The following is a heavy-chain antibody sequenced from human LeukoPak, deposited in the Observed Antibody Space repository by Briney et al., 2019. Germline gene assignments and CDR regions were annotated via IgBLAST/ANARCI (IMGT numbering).Heavy chain of an antibody. CDR3: ARYMSVVGAADYYYGMDV. V-gene: IGHV3-23*01. Sequence: GGSLRLSCAASGFTFSSYVMNWVRQAPGKGLDWVSTITGDGGTTYYADSVKGRFTISRDNSKNTLYLQMNSLRAEDTAVYYCARYMSVVGAADYYYGMDVWGQGTTVTVSS. CDR1: GFTFSSYV. CDR2: ITGDGGTT. J-gene: IGHJ6*02. D-gene: IGHD1-26*01.